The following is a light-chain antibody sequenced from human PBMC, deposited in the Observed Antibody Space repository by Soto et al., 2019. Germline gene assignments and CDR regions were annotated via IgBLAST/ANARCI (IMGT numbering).Light chain of an antibody. J-gene: IGKJ1*01. CDR2: KAS. V-gene: IGKV1-5*03. CDR1: QSISSW. CDR3: QHYNSYSEE. Sequence: IQMTQAPSTLSASVGDRVTITCPASQSISSWLAWYQQKPGKAPKLLIYKASNLKSGVPSRFSGSGSGTEFTLNISSLQPDDFATYYCQHYNSYSEEFGQGTKV.